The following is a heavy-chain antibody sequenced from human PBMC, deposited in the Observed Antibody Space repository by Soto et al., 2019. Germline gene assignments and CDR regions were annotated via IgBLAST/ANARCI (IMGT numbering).Heavy chain of an antibody. Sequence: SVKVSCTASGGTFSSYAISWVRQAPGQGLEWMGGIIPIFGTANYAQKFQGRVTITADESTSTAYMELSSLRSEDTAVYYCARGITAVVTPLGWFDPWGQGTLVTVS. D-gene: IGHD2-21*02. J-gene: IGHJ5*02. CDR2: IIPIFGTA. CDR3: ARGITAVVTPLGWFDP. CDR1: GGTFSSYA. V-gene: IGHV1-69*13.